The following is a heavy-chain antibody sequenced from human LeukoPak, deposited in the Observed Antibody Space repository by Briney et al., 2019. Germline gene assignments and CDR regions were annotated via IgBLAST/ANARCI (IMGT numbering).Heavy chain of an antibody. J-gene: IGHJ5*02. Sequence: SETLSLTCTVSGGSISSYYWSWIRQPAGKGLEWIGRIYTSGSIYYNPSLKSRVTMSVDTSKNQFSLKLSSVTAVDTAVYYCARIRVGATDNWFDPWGQGTLVTVSS. CDR1: GGSISSYY. CDR3: ARIRVGATDNWFDP. V-gene: IGHV4-4*07. CDR2: IYTSGSI. D-gene: IGHD1-26*01.